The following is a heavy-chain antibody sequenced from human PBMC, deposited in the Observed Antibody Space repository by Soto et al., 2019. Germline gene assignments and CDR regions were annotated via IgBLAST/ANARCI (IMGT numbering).Heavy chain of an antibody. CDR3: AKDSTVTTSLYFYYYGFDV. V-gene: IGHV3-23*01. Sequence: VHLLESGGGLVQPGGYLRLACTASGFTFNHYAMSWVRQAPGKGLEWVSAVSGRGGSTKYADSVKGRFIISRDNSNSTLYLQMDSLRGEDTAVYYCAKDSTVTTSLYFYYYGFDVWGQGTTVTVSS. J-gene: IGHJ6*02. D-gene: IGHD4-17*01. CDR2: VSGRGGST. CDR1: GFTFNHYA.